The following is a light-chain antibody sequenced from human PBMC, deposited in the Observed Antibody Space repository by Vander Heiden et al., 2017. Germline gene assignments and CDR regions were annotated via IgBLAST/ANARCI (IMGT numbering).Light chain of an antibody. CDR2: QDN. Sequence: SDELPQPPSVSVSPGQTARITCSGDALPRQYGGWYQQKPGQAPVLVIYQDNQSPSGLPGRFSGSSAGTTVTFTISVVQAEDAADYFCQSADSSGSYLFGGGTKLTVL. CDR1: ALPRQY. V-gene: IGLV3-25*03. J-gene: IGLJ3*02. CDR3: QSADSSGSYL.